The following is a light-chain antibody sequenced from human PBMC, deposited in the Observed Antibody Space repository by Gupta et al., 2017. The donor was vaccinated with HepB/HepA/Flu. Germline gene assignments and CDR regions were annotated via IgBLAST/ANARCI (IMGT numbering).Light chain of an antibody. CDR1: ALPKQY. Sequence: SCALTQPPSVSVSPGHTATITCPGDALPKQYAYWYQQKPGQAPVLVIYKDSERPSGIPERFSGSSSGTTVTLTISGVQAEDEADYYCQAADSSGTPSVFGGGTKLTVL. CDR3: QAADSSGTPSV. CDR2: KDS. V-gene: IGLV3-25*03. J-gene: IGLJ3*02.